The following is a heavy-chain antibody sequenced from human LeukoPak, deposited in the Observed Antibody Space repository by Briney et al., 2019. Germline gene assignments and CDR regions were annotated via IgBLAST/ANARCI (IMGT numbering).Heavy chain of an antibody. CDR2: LKEDGSEK. CDR1: VFTFSSYW. D-gene: IGHD4-17*01. Sequence: PGGSLRLSYAASVFTFSSYWMSWGRQAPEKGLECVANLKEDGSEKYYVDSVKRRFTLSRDNAKNSLSLQMNSLRAEDTAVYYCARVYGSQPYWYFDLWGRGTLVTVSS. CDR3: ARVYGSQPYWYFDL. J-gene: IGHJ2*01. V-gene: IGHV3-7*01.